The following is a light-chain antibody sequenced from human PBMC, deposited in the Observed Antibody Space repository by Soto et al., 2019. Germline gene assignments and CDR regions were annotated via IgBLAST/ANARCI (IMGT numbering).Light chain of an antibody. Sequence: EIVLTQSPGTLSLSPGERATLSCRASQSVSSSFLAWYQQKPGQAPRLLIYGASSRAPGIPDRFRGSGSGTDFTLTISRLEPEDVAVYYCQQYGSSPPLTFGGGTKVEIK. V-gene: IGKV3-20*01. CDR3: QQYGSSPPLT. CDR2: GAS. J-gene: IGKJ4*01. CDR1: QSVSSSF.